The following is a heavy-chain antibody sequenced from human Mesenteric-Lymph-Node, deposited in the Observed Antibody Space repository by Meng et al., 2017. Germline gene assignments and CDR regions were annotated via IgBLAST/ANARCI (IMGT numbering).Heavy chain of an antibody. Sequence: QLHLQESGPGLGKPSETLSLSCTVSGGSILNTDYLWGWIRQTPGKGLEWIGNIYYSGSTYYNPSLKSRVTISVDTSKSQFSLKLRFVTAADTAVYYCAREGRSHQVGVSVYWGQGNLVTVSS. CDR3: AREGRSHQVGVSVY. CDR2: IYYSGST. J-gene: IGHJ4*02. D-gene: IGHD2-21*01. CDR1: GGSILNTDYL. V-gene: IGHV4-30-4*08.